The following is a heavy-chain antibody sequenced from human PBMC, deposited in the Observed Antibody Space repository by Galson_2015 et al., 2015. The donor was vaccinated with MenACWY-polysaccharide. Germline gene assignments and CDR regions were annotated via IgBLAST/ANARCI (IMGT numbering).Heavy chain of an antibody. CDR1: GFSFSTYT. D-gene: IGHD3-10*01. CDR3: ARDTRPYSYGAESDYCYGMDV. V-gene: IGHV3-21*01. J-gene: IGHJ6*02. CDR2: ISTSSSYI. Sequence: SLRLSCAASGFSFSTYTMEWVRQAPGKGLEWVSSISTSSSYIYYADSVKGRFIISRDNAENSLYLQMNSLRPEDTAVYYCARDTRPYSYGAESDYCYGMDVWGQGTTVPVSS.